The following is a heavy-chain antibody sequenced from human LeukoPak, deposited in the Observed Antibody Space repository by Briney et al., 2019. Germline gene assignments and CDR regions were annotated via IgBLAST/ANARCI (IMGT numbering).Heavy chain of an antibody. D-gene: IGHD3-3*01. CDR1: GFTFSSYA. CDR2: ISGSGGST. CDR3: ARSALNYDFWSGQPGGLQADY. V-gene: IGHV3-23*01. Sequence: GGSLRLSCAASGFTFSSYAMSWVRQAPGKGLEWVSAISGSGGSTYYADSVKGRFTISRDNSKNTLYLQMSSLRAEDTAVYYCARSALNYDFWSGQPGGLQADYWGQGTLVTVSS. J-gene: IGHJ4*02.